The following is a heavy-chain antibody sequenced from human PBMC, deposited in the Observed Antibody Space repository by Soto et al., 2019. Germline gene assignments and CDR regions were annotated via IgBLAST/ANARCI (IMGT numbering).Heavy chain of an antibody. CDR2: IIPIFGTA. Sequence: SVKVSCKASGGTFSSHAISWVRQAPGQGLEWMGGIIPIFGTANYAQKFQGRVTITADKSTSTAYMELSSLRSEDTAVYYCARAQLERLGYYYYGMDVWGQGTTVTV. CDR1: GGTFSSHA. CDR3: ARAQLERLGYYYYGMDV. V-gene: IGHV1-69*06. J-gene: IGHJ6*02. D-gene: IGHD1-1*01.